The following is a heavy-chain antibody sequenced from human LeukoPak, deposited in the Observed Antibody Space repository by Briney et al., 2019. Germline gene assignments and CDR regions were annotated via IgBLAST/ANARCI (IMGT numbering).Heavy chain of an antibody. J-gene: IGHJ4*02. D-gene: IGHD3-10*01. CDR1: GGSISSSNW. V-gene: IGHV4-4*02. CDR2: IYHSGST. CDR3: AREGITMVRGIDY. Sequence: SSETLSLTCAVSGGSISSSNWWSWVRQPPGKGLEWIGEIYHSGSTNYNPSLKSRVTISVDKSKNQFSLKLSSVTAADTAVYYCAREGITMVRGIDYWGQGTLVTVSS.